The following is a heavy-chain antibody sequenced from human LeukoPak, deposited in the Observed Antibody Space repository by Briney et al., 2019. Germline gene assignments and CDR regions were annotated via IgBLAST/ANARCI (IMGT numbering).Heavy chain of an antibody. J-gene: IGHJ4*02. CDR2: INPSGGST. CDR1: XYTFTSYY. CDR3: AXXXXTXXXXSDXXY. Sequence: KXXXYTFTSYYMHWVRQAPGQGRERMGIINPSGGSTSYAQKFQGRVTINRDTSTSTVYMELSRLRYEDTAVYYCAXXXXTXXXXSDXXYWGQGTLVTVSS. V-gene: IGHV1-46*01.